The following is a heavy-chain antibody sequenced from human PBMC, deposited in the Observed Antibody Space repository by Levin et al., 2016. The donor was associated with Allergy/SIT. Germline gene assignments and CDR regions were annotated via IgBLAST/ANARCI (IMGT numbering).Heavy chain of an antibody. D-gene: IGHD1-1*01. Sequence: GGSLRLSCEASGFSFSNYAMAWVRQSPEKGLEWVSTITGSGGTASFTGGTTYYAGPVKGRFSISRDNSKSTLYLQMSSLRAEDTALYYCAKDQGDSPYTWFDSWGQGTLVTVSS. J-gene: IGHJ5*01. CDR2: ITGSGGTASFTGGTT. CDR1: GFSFSNYA. CDR3: AKDQGDSPYTWFDS. V-gene: IGHV3-23*01.